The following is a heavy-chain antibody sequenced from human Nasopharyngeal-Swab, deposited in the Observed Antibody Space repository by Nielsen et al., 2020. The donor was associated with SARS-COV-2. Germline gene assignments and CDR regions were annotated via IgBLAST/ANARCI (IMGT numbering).Heavy chain of an antibody. Sequence: LSLTCAVSGFSFSESWIHWVRQAPGKGLVWVSRINSDGSRTGYADSVKGRFTISRDNAKNTIYLQMNSLRGEDTAVYYCARDFDKTGDWGQGTLVTVSS. CDR1: GFSFSESW. V-gene: IGHV3-74*01. CDR3: ARDFDKTGD. D-gene: IGHD7-27*01. J-gene: IGHJ4*02. CDR2: INSDGSRT.